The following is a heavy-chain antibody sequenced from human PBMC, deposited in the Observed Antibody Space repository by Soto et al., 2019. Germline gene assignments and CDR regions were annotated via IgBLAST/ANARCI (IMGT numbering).Heavy chain of an antibody. CDR1: GFTFGSYA. CDR3: ARWLRGGSYYCDF. Sequence: GGSLRLSCQVSGFTFGSYAMSWVRQAPGKGLEWVALVQSNHVTYYADSVRGRFTVSRDNSKNTLYLQMDSLRVEDTALYYCARWLRGGSYYCDFWGQGAMVTVSS. V-gene: IGHV3-23*01. J-gene: IGHJ4*02. D-gene: IGHD3-10*01. CDR2: VQSNHVT.